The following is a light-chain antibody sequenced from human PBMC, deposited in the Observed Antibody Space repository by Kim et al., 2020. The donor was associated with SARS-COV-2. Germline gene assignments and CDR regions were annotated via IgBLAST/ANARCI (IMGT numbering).Light chain of an antibody. CDR3: VLYMGSGISV. Sequence: QTVVTQEPSFSVSPGGTVTLTCGLSSGSVSTSYYPSWYQQTPGQAPRTLIYSTNTRSSGVPDRFSGSILGNKAALTITGAQADDESDYYCVLYMGSGISVLGGGTRLTV. V-gene: IGLV8-61*01. CDR1: SGSVSTSYY. J-gene: IGLJ2*01. CDR2: STN.